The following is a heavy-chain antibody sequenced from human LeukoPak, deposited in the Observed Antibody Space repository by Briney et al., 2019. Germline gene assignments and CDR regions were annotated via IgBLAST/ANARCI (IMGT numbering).Heavy chain of an antibody. Sequence: ASVKVSCKASGYTFTSYYMHWVRQAPGQGLEWMGIINPSGGSTSYAQKFQGRVTMTRDMSTSTVYMELSSLRSEDTAVYYCARGNPIYVWGSYRYVYFDYWGQGTLVTVSS. J-gene: IGHJ4*02. CDR2: INPSGGST. CDR3: ARGNPIYVWGSYRYVYFDY. D-gene: IGHD3-16*02. CDR1: GYTFTSYY. V-gene: IGHV1-46*01.